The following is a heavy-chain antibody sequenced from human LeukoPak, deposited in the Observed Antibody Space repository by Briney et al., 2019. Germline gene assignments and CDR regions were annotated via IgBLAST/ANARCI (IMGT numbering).Heavy chain of an antibody. V-gene: IGHV3-74*01. CDR1: GFAFSTYW. Sequence: PGESLRLSCAASGFAFSTYWMDWVRQAPGKGLVWVSRISSGGSSTRYADSVKGRFTISRDNAKNTLSLQMNSLRVEDTAVYYCTRAGYRDAYNLWGQGTLVTVSS. CDR2: ISSGGSST. D-gene: IGHD5-24*01. J-gene: IGHJ4*02. CDR3: TRAGYRDAYNL.